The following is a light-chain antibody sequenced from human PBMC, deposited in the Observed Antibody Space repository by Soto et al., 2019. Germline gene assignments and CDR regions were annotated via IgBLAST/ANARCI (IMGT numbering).Light chain of an antibody. CDR1: QSITSGY. J-gene: IGKJ1*01. Sequence: EIVLTQSPGTLSLSPGERATLSCMASQSITSGYLAWYQQKPGQAPRLLIYDASSRATGIPDRFSGSGSGTDFTLTIGRLEPEDFAIYYCQQYGSSPQTFGQGTKVEIK. CDR3: QQYGSSPQT. V-gene: IGKV3-20*01. CDR2: DAS.